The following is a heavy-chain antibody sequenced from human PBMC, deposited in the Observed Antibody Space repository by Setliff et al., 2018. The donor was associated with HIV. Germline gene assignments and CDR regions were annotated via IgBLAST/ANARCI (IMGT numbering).Heavy chain of an antibody. CDR2: IYPGDSDT. V-gene: IGHV5-51*01. CDR3: ARHRVDTSMLVVKDPGAFDL. Sequence: GESLKISCKGSGYRFTSYWIGWVRQMPGKGLEWMAIIYPGDSDTRVNPSFQGQVTISADKSTYAAFLQWTSLKASDTGIYYCARHRVDTSMLVVKDPGAFDLWGQGTLVNVSA. J-gene: IGHJ3*01. CDR1: GYRFTSYW. D-gene: IGHD3-22*01.